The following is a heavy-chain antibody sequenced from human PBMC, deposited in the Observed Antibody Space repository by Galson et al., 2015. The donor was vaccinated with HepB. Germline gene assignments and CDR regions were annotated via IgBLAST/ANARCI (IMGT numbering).Heavy chain of an antibody. J-gene: IGHJ6*03. CDR1: GFTFSSYW. CDR3: ARDPGYSSSWYGSFYYYYYRDV. D-gene: IGHD6-13*01. V-gene: IGHV3-74*01. Sequence: LRLSCAASGFTFSSYWMHWVRQAPGKGLVWVSRINSDGSSTSYADSVKGRFTISRDNAKNTLYLQMNSLRAEDTAVYYCARDPGYSSSWYGSFYYYYYRDVWGKGTTVTVSS. CDR2: INSDGSST.